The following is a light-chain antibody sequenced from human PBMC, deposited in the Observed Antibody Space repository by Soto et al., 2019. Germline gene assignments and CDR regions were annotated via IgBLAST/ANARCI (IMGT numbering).Light chain of an antibody. CDR2: EVN. J-gene: IGLJ1*01. CDR1: SSDIGAYDY. CDR3: SSYTSISTPYV. Sequence: QSSLTQPASLSGSPGQSITISCTGTSSDIGAYDYVSWFQQHPGKAPKLMISEVNNRPSGVSNRFSGSKSANTASLTISGLQAEDEADYYCSSYTSISTPYVFGTGTKVTVL. V-gene: IGLV2-14*01.